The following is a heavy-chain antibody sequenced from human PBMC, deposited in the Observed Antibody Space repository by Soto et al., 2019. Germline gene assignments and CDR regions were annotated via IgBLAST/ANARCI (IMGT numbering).Heavy chain of an antibody. CDR3: ASFLVGATARNDFDS. J-gene: IGHJ4*01. D-gene: IGHD2-8*02. V-gene: IGHV4-39*01. Sequence: LQLQESGPGVVKTSETLSLACSVSGGSIRSNDYFWGWVRQPPGKGLEWIASIYSNGGTYDSPSMKSRATVSIDTSKKQFFLPVRSMTSADTAVYYCASFLVGATARNDFDSWGHGTLVTISS. CDR1: GGSIRSNDYF. CDR2: IYSNGGT.